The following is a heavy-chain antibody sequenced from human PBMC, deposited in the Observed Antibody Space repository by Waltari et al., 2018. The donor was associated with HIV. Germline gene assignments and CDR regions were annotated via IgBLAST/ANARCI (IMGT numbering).Heavy chain of an antibody. CDR3: ARGLSLGDRYRIDYFHY. CDR1: GFTFRRYG. Sequence: EVQLVESGGGLVQPGGSLRLSCAASGFTFRRYGMHCARQAPGKGLVWVSRINSDGSNTSYADSVSGRITISRDNAKNTLYLEMNSLRAEDTAVYYCARGLSLGDRYRIDYFHYWGQGALVTVSS. CDR2: INSDGSNT. V-gene: IGHV3-74*01. D-gene: IGHD4-17*01. J-gene: IGHJ4*02.